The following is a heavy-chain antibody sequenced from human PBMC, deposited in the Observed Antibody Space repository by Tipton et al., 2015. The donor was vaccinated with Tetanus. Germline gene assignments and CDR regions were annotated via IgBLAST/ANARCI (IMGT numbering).Heavy chain of an antibody. D-gene: IGHD5/OR15-5a*01. Sequence: SLRLSCAASGFTLSSFHMSWVRQAPGKGLEWVSAISGSDGSTYYADSVRGRFTISRDNSKNTLYLQMNSLRAEDTAVYYCAKDGCFSVGCLGSDYWGQGNLVTVSS. CDR3: AKDGCFSVGCLGSDY. CDR1: GFTLSSFH. CDR2: ISGSDGST. J-gene: IGHJ4*02. V-gene: IGHV3-23*01.